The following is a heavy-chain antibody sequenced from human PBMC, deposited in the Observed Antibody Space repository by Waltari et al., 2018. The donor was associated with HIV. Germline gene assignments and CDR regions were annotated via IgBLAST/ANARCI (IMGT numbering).Heavy chain of an antibody. CDR1: GYTFTGYY. Sequence: QVQLVQSGAEVKKPGASVKVSCKASGYTFTGYYMHWVRQAPGQGLEWMGWNNPNSGGTNYAQKLQGRVTMTRDTSISTAYMELGRLRSDVTAVYYCARDRARTTDYYYYGMDVWGQGTTVTVSS. V-gene: IGHV1-2*02. J-gene: IGHJ6*02. CDR2: NNPNSGGT. D-gene: IGHD1-7*01. CDR3: ARDRARTTDYYYYGMDV.